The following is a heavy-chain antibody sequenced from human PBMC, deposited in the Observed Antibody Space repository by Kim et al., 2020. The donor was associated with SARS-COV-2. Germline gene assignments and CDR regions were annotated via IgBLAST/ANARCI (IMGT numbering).Heavy chain of an antibody. V-gene: IGHV3-23*01. J-gene: IGHJ4*02. CDR2: ISGSGGST. D-gene: IGHD3-3*01. CDR3: AKGVKYDFWSGYDGPAYYFDY. Sequence: GGSLRLSCAASGFTFSSYAMSWVRQAPGKGLEWVSAISGSGGSTYYADSVKGRFTISRDNSKNTLYLQMNSLRAEDTAVYYCAKGVKYDFWSGYDGPAYYFDYWGQGTLVTVSS. CDR1: GFTFSSYA.